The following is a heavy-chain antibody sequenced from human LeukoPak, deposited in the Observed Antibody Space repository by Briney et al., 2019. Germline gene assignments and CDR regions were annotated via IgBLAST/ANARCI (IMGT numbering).Heavy chain of an antibody. J-gene: IGHJ6*02. CDR2: INPNSGGT. Sequence: GASVKVSCTAAGYTFTGYDMHWVRQAPGQGLEWRGGINPNSGGTNYAQKCQGRVTMTRHTSISTAYMELSRLRSDATAVYYCARDLFEETDVWGQGTTVTVSS. CDR1: GYTFTGYD. D-gene: IGHD3-10*02. CDR3: ARDLFEETDV. V-gene: IGHV1-2*02.